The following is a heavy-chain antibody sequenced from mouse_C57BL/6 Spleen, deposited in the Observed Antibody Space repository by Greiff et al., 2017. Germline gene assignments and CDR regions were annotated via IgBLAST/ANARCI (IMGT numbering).Heavy chain of an antibody. CDR3: ARYGLLRCFDV. V-gene: IGHV7-3*01. J-gene: IGHJ1*03. CDR2: IRNKANGYTT. CDR1: GFTFTDYY. Sequence: EVMLVESGGGLVQPGGSLSLSCAASGFTFTDYYMSWVRQPPGKALVWLGFIRNKANGYTTEYSASVKGRFTISRDNSQSSLYLQMNALSAEDSATYYWARYGLLRCFDVWGTGTTVTVSS. D-gene: IGHD1-1*01.